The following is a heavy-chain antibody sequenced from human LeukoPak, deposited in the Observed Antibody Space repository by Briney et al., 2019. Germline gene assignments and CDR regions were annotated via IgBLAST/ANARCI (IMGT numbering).Heavy chain of an antibody. J-gene: IGHJ4*02. CDR1: GYTFTNYW. CDR3: ARHAGYCTGGKCYSFYYFDY. V-gene: IGHV5-51*01. CDR2: IHPGDSDT. D-gene: IGHD2-15*01. Sequence: GESLKISCKASGYTFTNYWIGWVRHTPGKGLEWMGIIHPGDSDTRYRTSFQGQVTMSVDESTSTAYLHWPSLKASDTAIYYCARHAGYCTGGKCYSFYYFDYWGQGTLVTVSS.